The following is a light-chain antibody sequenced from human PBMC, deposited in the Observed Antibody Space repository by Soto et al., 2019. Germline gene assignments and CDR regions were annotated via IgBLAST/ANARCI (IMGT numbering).Light chain of an antibody. V-gene: IGKV1-5*01. CDR3: QQYNSYSQT. Sequence: DIPMTQSPSTLSASVGDRVTITCRASQSISSWLAWYQQKPGKAPKLLIYDASSLESGVPSRFSGSGSWTEFTLTISRLQPDEFATYYCQQYNSYSQTFGQGTKVEIK. CDR1: QSISSW. J-gene: IGKJ1*01. CDR2: DAS.